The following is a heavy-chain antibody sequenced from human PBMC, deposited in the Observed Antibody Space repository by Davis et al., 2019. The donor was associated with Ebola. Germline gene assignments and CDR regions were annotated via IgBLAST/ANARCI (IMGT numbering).Heavy chain of an antibody. D-gene: IGHD2-2*01. CDR3: ARLAQSNCISTSCYALNWFDP. CDR1: GYSFTSYW. J-gene: IGHJ5*02. Sequence: KVSCKGSGYSFTSYWIGWVRQMPGKGLEWMGIIYPGDSDTRYSPSFQGQVTISADKSISTAYLQWSSLKASDTAMYYCARLAQSNCISTSCYALNWFDPWGQGTLVTVSS. CDR2: IYPGDSDT. V-gene: IGHV5-51*01.